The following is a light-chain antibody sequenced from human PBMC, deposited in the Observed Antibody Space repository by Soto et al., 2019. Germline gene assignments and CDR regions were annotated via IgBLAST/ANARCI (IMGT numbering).Light chain of an antibody. CDR1: QTISSW. CDR2: KAS. CDR3: QQYNSYWGRT. J-gene: IGKJ1*01. V-gene: IGKV1-5*03. Sequence: DIQMTQSPSTLSGAVGDRVTITCRASQTISSWLAWYQQKPGKAPKLLIYKASTLKSGVPSRFSGSGSGTEFTLTINSLQPDDLATYYCQQYNSYWGRTFGQGTKVDVK.